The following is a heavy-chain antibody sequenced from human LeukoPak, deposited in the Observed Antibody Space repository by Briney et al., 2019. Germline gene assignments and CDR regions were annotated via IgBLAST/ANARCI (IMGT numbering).Heavy chain of an antibody. D-gene: IGHD3-22*01. CDR1: GFTSSSYG. CDR3: ASGGHYYDSSGSGDY. V-gene: IGHV3-33*01. J-gene: IGHJ4*02. CDR2: IWYDGSNK. Sequence: GGSLRLSCAASGFTSSSYGMHWVRQAPGKGLEWVAVIWYDGSNKYYADSVKGRFTISRDNSKNTLYLQMNSLRAEDTAVYYCASGGHYYDSSGSGDYWGQGTLVTVSS.